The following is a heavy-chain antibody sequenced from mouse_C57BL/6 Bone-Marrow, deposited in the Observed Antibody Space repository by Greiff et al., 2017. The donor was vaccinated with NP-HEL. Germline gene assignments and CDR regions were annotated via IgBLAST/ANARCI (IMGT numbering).Heavy chain of an antibody. CDR3: AIGPNWDWYFDV. D-gene: IGHD4-1*01. J-gene: IGHJ1*03. Sequence: EVKLVESGPGMVKPSQSLSLTCTVTGYSITSGYDWHWIRHFPGNKLEWMGYISYSGSTNYNPTLKSRISITHDTSKNHFFLKLNSVTTEDTATYYCAIGPNWDWYFDVWGTGTTVTVSS. V-gene: IGHV3-1*01. CDR1: GYSITSGYD. CDR2: ISYSGST.